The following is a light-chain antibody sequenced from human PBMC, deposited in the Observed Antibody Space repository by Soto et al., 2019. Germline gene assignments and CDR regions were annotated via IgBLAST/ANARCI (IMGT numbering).Light chain of an antibody. CDR2: DVT. Sequence: QSALTQPRSVSGSPGQSVTISCTGTSSDVGGYNFVSWYRQHPGNAPKLMIYDVTKRPSGVPDRLSGSKSGNTASLTISGLRTEDEADYYCCSYAGRSTHVVFGGGTQLTVL. CDR1: SSDVGGYNF. V-gene: IGLV2-11*01. CDR3: CSYAGRSTHVV. J-gene: IGLJ2*01.